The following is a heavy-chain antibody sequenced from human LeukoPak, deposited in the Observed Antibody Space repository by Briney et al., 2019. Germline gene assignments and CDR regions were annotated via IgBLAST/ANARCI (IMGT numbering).Heavy chain of an antibody. Sequence: GGSLRLSCAVSGITFSSYWMHWVRQDPGRGLLWVSRINTQGTYTNYADSVKGRFTISRDNAKNTLYLQMSSLRADDAAVYYCVIDLGDYNDFWGQGTLVSVSS. D-gene: IGHD2-15*01. J-gene: IGHJ4*02. CDR2: INTQGTYT. CDR3: VIDLGDYNDF. V-gene: IGHV3-74*01. CDR1: GITFSSYW.